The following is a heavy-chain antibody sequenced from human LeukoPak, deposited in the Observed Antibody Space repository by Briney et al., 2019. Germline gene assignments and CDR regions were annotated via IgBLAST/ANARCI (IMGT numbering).Heavy chain of an antibody. CDR2: IIPIFGTA. Sequence: ASVKVSCKASGGTFSSYAISWVRQAPGQGLEWMGGIIPIFGTANYAQKFQGRVTITADESTSTAYMELSSLRSEDTAVYYCARAQWVRRQSDYWGQGTLVTVSS. D-gene: IGHD3-10*01. CDR1: GGTFSSYA. J-gene: IGHJ4*02. V-gene: IGHV1-69*13. CDR3: ARAQWVRRQSDY.